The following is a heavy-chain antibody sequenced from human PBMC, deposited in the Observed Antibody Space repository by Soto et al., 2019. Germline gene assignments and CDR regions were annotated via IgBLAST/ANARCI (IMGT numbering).Heavy chain of an antibody. D-gene: IGHD3-3*01. CDR1: GFTFSSYA. V-gene: IGHV3-23*01. CDR2: ISGSGGST. CDR3: AKGYDFWSGSKTYYFDY. J-gene: IGHJ4*02. Sequence: EVQLLESGGGLVQPGGSLRLSCAASGFTFSSYAMSWVRQAPGKGLEWVSAISGSGGSTYYADSVKGRFTISRDNSKNPLYLQMNSLRAEDTAVYYCAKGYDFWSGSKTYYFDYWGQGTLVTVSS.